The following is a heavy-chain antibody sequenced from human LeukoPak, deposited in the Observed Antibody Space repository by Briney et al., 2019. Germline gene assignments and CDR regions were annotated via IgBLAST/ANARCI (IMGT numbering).Heavy chain of an antibody. CDR1: GGTFSSYA. CDR2: IIPIFGTA. J-gene: IGHJ4*02. D-gene: IGHD3-3*01. V-gene: IGHV1-69*13. Sequence: SVKVSCKASGGTFSSYAIGWVRQAPGQGLEWMGGIIPIFGTANYAQKFQGRVTITADESTSTAYMELSSLRSEDTAVYYCARLPHHYDFWSGYSYYFDYWGQGTLVTVSS. CDR3: ARLPHHYDFWSGYSYYFDY.